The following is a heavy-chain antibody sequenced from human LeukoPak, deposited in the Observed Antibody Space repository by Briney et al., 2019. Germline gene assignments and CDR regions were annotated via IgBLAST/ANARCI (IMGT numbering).Heavy chain of an antibody. CDR1: GYTFTSYD. D-gene: IGHD3-22*01. J-gene: IGHJ4*02. V-gene: IGHV1-8*01. CDR3: ARDPYYYDSSGYLN. Sequence: ASVKVSCKASGYTFTSYDINWVRRATGQGLEWMGWMNPNSGNTGYAQKFQGRVTMTRNTSISTAYMELSSLRSEDTAVYYCARDPYYYDSSGYLNWGQGTLVTVSS. CDR2: MNPNSGNT.